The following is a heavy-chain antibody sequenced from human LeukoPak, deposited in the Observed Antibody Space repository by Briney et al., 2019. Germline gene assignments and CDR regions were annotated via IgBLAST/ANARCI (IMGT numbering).Heavy chain of an antibody. J-gene: IGHJ6*03. Sequence: GESLRLSCAASGVTLSRYAVTWVRQAPGRGLEWVSYISPSGDSTVYAESVKGQFTISRDNSKNMLYLQRDSLRAEDTAIYYCVRKVYYYMDVWGKGTTVTVSS. CDR1: GVTLSRYA. V-gene: IGHV3-23*01. CDR2: ISPSGDST. CDR3: VRKVYYYMDV.